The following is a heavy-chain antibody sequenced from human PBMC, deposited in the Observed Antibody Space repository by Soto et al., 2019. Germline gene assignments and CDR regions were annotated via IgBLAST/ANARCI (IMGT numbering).Heavy chain of an antibody. V-gene: IGHV3-48*02. CDR3: AREGGGAKYYYYGMDV. D-gene: IGHD4-17*01. Sequence: GGSLRLSCAASGFTFSSYSMNWVRQAPGKGLEWVSYISSSSSTIYYADSVKGRFTISRDNAKNSLYLQMNSLRDEDTAVYYCAREGGGAKYYYYGMDVWGQGTTVTVSS. J-gene: IGHJ6*01. CDR1: GFTFSSYS. CDR2: ISSSSSTI.